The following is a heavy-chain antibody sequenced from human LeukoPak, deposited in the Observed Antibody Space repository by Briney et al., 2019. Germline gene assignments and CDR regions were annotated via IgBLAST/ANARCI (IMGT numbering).Heavy chain of an antibody. J-gene: IGHJ4*02. D-gene: IGHD3-10*01. CDR2: IYPGDSDT. V-gene: IGHV5-51*01. Sequence: GESLKISCKGSGYSFPIYWIGWVRQMTGKGLEWMGIIYPGDSDTRYSPSFQGQITISADKSISTAYLQWSSLKASDTAMYYCARRSTYGSGTNYLFDYWGQGTLVTVSS. CDR3: ARRSTYGSGTNYLFDY. CDR1: GYSFPIYW.